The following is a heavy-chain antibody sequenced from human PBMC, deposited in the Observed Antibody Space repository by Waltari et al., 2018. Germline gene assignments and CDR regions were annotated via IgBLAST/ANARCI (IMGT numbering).Heavy chain of an antibody. CDR1: GFTFSSYA. CDR2: ISGSGGST. CDR3: ARAGYSSGWVPGAFDI. Sequence: EVQLVESGGGLVQPGGSLRLSCAASGFTFSSYAMSWVRQAPGKGLEWVSAISGSGGSTYYADSVKGRFTISRDNSKNTLYLQMNSLRAEDTAVYYCARAGYSSGWVPGAFDIWGQGTMVTVSS. V-gene: IGHV3-23*04. J-gene: IGHJ3*02. D-gene: IGHD6-19*01.